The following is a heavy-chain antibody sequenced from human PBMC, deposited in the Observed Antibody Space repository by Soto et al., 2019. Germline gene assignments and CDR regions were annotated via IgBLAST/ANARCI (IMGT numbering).Heavy chain of an antibody. V-gene: IGHV3-23*01. CDR3: AKDRSSAWYGVGF. CDR1: GFTFSSYA. Sequence: GGSLRLSCVASGFTFSSYAMSWVRQAPGKGLEWVSAIGGSGGSIYYADTAKGRFTISRDNSKKTLYLQINGLRVEDTDVYYCAKDRSSAWYGVGFWGQGTVVTVSS. CDR2: IGGSGGSI. D-gene: IGHD6-19*01. J-gene: IGHJ4*02.